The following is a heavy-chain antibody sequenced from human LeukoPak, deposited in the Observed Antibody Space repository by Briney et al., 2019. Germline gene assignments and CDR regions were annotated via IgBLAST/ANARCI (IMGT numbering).Heavy chain of an antibody. J-gene: IGHJ5*02. CDR3: ASYQLDYYDSSGYTYNWFDP. CDR2: IYHSGST. Sequence: SETLSLTCAVSGGSISSGGYSWSWIRQPPGKGLEWIGYIYHSGSTYYNPSLKSRVTISVDKSKNQFSLKLSSVTAADTAVYYCASYQLDYYDSSGYTYNWFDPWGQGTLVTVSS. CDR1: GGSISSGGYS. V-gene: IGHV4-30-2*01. D-gene: IGHD3-22*01.